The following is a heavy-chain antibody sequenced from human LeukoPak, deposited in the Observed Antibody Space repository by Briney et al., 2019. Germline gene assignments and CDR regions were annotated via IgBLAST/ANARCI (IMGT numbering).Heavy chain of an antibody. CDR2: INHYGST. J-gene: IGHJ4*02. CDR1: GFTFSSYE. Sequence: GSLRLSCAASGFTFSSYEMNWIRQPPGKGLEWIGEINHYGSTKYSPSLKSRVTISGDTSKNQLSLRLNSVTAADTAIYYCARAYRAHQTFHSYHFFDFWGRGTLVTVSS. D-gene: IGHD5-18*01. CDR3: ARAYRAHQTFHSYHFFDF. V-gene: IGHV4-34*01.